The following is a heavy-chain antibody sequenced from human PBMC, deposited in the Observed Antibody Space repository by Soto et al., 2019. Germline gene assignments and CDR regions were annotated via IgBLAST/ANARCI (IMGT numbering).Heavy chain of an antibody. D-gene: IGHD6-19*01. CDR2: IYPGDSDT. CDR3: ARSANQAGSHLDYYYGMDV. V-gene: IGHV5-51*01. Sequence: GESLKISCKGSGYSFTSYWIGWVRQMPGKGLEWMGIIYPGDSDTRYSPSFQGQVTISADKSISTAYLQWSSLKASDTAMYYCARSANQAGSHLDYYYGMDVWGQGTTVTVSS. J-gene: IGHJ6*02. CDR1: GYSFTSYW.